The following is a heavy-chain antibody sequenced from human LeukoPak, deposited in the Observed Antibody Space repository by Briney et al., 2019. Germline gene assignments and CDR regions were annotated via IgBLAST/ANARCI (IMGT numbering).Heavy chain of an antibody. D-gene: IGHD3-10*01. Sequence: PSGTLSLXCAVNGASISDRSWWTWVRQSPGKGLEWIGELYGDNTNYNPSLKSRVNISLDKSKNQFSLKLTSLTAADTAVYYCVLGFGAILLQDWGQGALVTVSP. J-gene: IGHJ4*02. CDR2: LYGDNT. CDR3: VLGFGAILLQD. CDR1: GASISDRSW. V-gene: IGHV4-4*02.